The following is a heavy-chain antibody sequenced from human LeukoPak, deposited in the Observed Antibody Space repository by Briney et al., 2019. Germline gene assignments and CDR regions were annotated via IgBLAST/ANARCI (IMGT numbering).Heavy chain of an antibody. D-gene: IGHD1-26*01. V-gene: IGHV4-59*01. Sequence: SETLSLTXTVSGGSISSYYWSWIRQPPGKGLEWIGYIYYSGSTNYNPSLKSRVTISVDTSKNQFSLKLSSVTAADTAVYYCASTNSGRLDAFDIWGQGTMVTVSS. J-gene: IGHJ3*02. CDR2: IYYSGST. CDR3: ASTNSGRLDAFDI. CDR1: GGSISSYY.